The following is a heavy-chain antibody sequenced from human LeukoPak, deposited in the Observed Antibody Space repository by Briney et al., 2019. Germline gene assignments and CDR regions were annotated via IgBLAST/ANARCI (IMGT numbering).Heavy chain of an antibody. CDR2: ISGSGGST. CDR1: GFTFSSYA. Sequence: GWSLRLSCAASGFTFSSYAMSWVRQAPGKGLEWVSAISGSGGSTYYADSVKGRSTISRDNSKNTLYLQMNSLRAEDTAVYYCAAFEVVVVPAAHQGYFDYWGQGTLVTVSS. D-gene: IGHD2-2*01. CDR3: AAFEVVVVPAAHQGYFDY. J-gene: IGHJ4*02. V-gene: IGHV3-23*01.